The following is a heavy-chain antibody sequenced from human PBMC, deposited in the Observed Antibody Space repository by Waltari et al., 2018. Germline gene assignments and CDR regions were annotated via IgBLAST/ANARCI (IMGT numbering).Heavy chain of an antibody. J-gene: IGHJ6*02. CDR3: ARGSIAARPWYYYYYGMDV. D-gene: IGHD6-6*01. Sequence: EVQLVESGGGLIQPGGSLRLSCAASGFTVSSNYMSWVRQAPGKGLEWVSVIFGGGSTDYADSVKGRFTIARDNSKNTLYLQMNSLRAEDTAVYYCARGSIAARPWYYYYYGMDVWGQGTTVTVSS. CDR1: GFTVSSNY. CDR2: IFGGGST. V-gene: IGHV3-53*01.